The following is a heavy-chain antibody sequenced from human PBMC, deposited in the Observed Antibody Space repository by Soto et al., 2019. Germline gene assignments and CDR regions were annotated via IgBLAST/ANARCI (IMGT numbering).Heavy chain of an antibody. Sequence: SETLSLTCTVSGGSISSSSYYWGWIRQPPGKGLEWIGSIYYSGSTYYNPSLKSRVTISVDTSKNQFSLKLSSVTAADTAVYYCASLGSGPCYLAYYFDYCGRRSLVIVSS. J-gene: IGHJ4*02. CDR2: IYYSGST. D-gene: IGHD6-19*01. V-gene: IGHV4-39*01. CDR3: ASLGSGPCYLAYYFDY. CDR1: GGSISSSSYY.